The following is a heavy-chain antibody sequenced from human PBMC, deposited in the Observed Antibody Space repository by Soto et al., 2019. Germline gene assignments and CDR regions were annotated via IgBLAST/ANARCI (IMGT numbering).Heavy chain of an antibody. CDR1: GLTFRSYW. Sequence: EVQLVESGGGLVQPGESLRLSCAASGLTFRSYWMHWVRQAPGKGLVWVSRINTDGSVAMYVDSVKGRFTISRDNAKNTLYLHMNGLRAEDTAVYYCVRDMQLWRLDSWGPGPLVTVPS. D-gene: IGHD2-21*01. CDR2: INTDGSVA. CDR3: VRDMQLWRLDS. J-gene: IGHJ4*02. V-gene: IGHV3-74*03.